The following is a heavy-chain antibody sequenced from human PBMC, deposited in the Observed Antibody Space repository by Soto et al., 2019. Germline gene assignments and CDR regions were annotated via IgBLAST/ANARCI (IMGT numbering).Heavy chain of an antibody. V-gene: IGHV4-34*01. Sequence: PSETLSLTCAVYGGSFSGYYWTWIRQPPGKGLDWIGEINHIGSTNYNPSLKSRVTISVDTSKNQFSLRLSSVTAADTALYYCARGEYGSSSRHHFYYYYGMDVWGQGTTVTVSS. CDR2: INHIGST. J-gene: IGHJ6*02. D-gene: IGHD1-26*01. CDR1: GGSFSGYY. CDR3: ARGEYGSSSRHHFYYYYGMDV.